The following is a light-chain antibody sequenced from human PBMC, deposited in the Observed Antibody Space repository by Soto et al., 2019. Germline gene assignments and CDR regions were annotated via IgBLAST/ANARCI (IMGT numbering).Light chain of an antibody. CDR1: QSISSW. CDR3: QQNNSYWT. V-gene: IGKV1-5*03. CDR2: KAS. J-gene: IGKJ1*01. Sequence: DIQMTQSPSTLSASVGDRVTITCRASQSISSWLAWYQQKPGKAPKLLIYKASSLERGVPSRFSGSGSGTEFTLTISRLQPDDFATYYCQQNNSYWTFGQGTKVEIK.